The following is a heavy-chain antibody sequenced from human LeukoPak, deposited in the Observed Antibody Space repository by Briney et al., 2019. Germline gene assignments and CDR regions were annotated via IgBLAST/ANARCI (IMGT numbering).Heavy chain of an antibody. D-gene: IGHD3-16*01. CDR2: MNPNSGDT. V-gene: IGHV1-8*01. CDR1: GYPFTSYD. J-gene: IGHJ4*02. Sequence: GASVNVSCETSGYPFTSYDINWVRQATGQGLEWMGWMNPNSGDTGYAQKFQGRVTMTRNTSISTAYMELSSLRFEDTAVYYCARYDDYWGQGTLVSVSS. CDR3: ARYDDY.